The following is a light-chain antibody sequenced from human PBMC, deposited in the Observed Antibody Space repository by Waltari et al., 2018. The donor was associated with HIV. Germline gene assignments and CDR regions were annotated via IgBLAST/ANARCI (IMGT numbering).Light chain of an antibody. CDR3: QHYKSYPYS. Sequence: DIQMTQSPSTLSASVGDRVTITRRASQSVSGWLAWYQQKPGKAPKLLIHEASTLQSGVPSRFSGRGSGTEFTLTISSLQPDDYASYYCQHYKSYPYSFGQGTKLEIK. J-gene: IGKJ2*03. V-gene: IGKV1-5*03. CDR2: EAS. CDR1: QSVSGW.